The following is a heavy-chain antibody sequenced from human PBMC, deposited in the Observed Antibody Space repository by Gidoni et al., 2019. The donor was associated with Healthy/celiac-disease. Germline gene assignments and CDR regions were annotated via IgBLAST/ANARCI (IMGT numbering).Heavy chain of an antibody. CDR2: IDPRDSDT. D-gene: IGHD1-1*01. V-gene: IGHV5-10-1*03. CDR1: GYSSTSYW. Sequence: EVQLVQSGAEVKKPGESLRLSCTGSGYSSTSYWISWVRQMPGKGLEWMGRIDPRDSDTNYSPTFQGHVTISADKSNSTAYLQWRSLKASDTAMYYCARRGQLGEKGGDWFDPWGQGTLVTVSS. J-gene: IGHJ5*02. CDR3: ARRGQLGEKGGDWFDP.